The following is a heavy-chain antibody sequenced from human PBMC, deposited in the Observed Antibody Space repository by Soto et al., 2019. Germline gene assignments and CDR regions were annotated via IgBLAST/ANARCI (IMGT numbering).Heavy chain of an antibody. CDR1: GDSVSSNTAA. V-gene: IGHV6-1*01. Sequence: PSQTLSLTCAISGDSVSSNTAAWDWIRSSPSRGLEWLGRTYYRSNWRHDYAVSVKSRITVHPDTSKNHFSLQLNSVTPDDTAVYYCARGVAGSGFDLWGQGTLVTVSS. CDR3: ARGVAGSGFDL. J-gene: IGHJ4*02. CDR2: TYYRSNWRH. D-gene: IGHD6-19*01.